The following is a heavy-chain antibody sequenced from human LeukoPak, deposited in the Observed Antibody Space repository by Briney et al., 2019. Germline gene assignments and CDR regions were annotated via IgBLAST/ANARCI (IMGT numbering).Heavy chain of an antibody. D-gene: IGHD1-26*01. Sequence: PGGSLRLSCAAPGFTFSDYSMHWVRQAPGKGLNWVAFIRYDGNNKYYADSVRGRFTISRDNSKNTLYLQMNSLRAEDTAVYYCARDKVVGATNFDYWGQGTLVTVSS. CDR2: IRYDGNNK. CDR1: GFTFSDYS. J-gene: IGHJ4*02. CDR3: ARDKVVGATNFDY. V-gene: IGHV3-30*02.